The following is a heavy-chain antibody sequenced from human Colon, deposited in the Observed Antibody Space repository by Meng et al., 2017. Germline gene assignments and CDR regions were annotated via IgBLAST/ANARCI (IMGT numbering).Heavy chain of an antibody. J-gene: IGHJ5*02. CDR3: VRSSGWVRTGFDP. CDR1: GGSISRGGYY. CDR2: IHYSGST. D-gene: IGHD6-19*01. Sequence: QVQLQESGPGLVKPSQTLSLTCTVSGGSISRGGYYWSWIRQHPGKGLEWIGYIHYSGSTYYNPSLKSRVTISVDTSKNQFSLKLTSVTAADTAVYYCVRSSGWVRTGFDPWGQGTLVTVSS. V-gene: IGHV4-31*03.